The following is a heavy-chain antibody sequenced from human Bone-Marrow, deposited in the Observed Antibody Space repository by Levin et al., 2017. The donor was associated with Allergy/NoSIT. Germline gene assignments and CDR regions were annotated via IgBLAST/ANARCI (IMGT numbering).Heavy chain of an antibody. CDR2: IYYSGNT. CDR1: GGSISTGGFH. J-gene: IGHJ4*02. D-gene: IGHD5-24*01. V-gene: IGHV4-31*03. Sequence: SETLSLTCSLSGGSISTGGFHWSCVRQRPGKGLEWIGYIYYSGNTYYNPSLQSRLSISIDTSKNQFSLRLTSVTAADTAVYYCAREDGYVFDYWGQGTLVTVSS. CDR3: AREDGYVFDY.